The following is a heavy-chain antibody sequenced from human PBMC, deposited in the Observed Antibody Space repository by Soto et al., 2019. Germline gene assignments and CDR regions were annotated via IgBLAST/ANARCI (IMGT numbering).Heavy chain of an antibody. D-gene: IGHD3-10*01. CDR2: IYYSGST. Sequence: PSETLSLTCTVSGGSISSGDYYWSWIRQPPGKGLEWIGYIYYSGSTYYNPSLKSRVTISVDTSKNQFSLKLSSVTAADTAVYYCASHITMVRGVITPDDAFDIWGQGTMVTVSS. CDR1: GGSISSGDYY. J-gene: IGHJ3*02. V-gene: IGHV4-30-4*01. CDR3: ASHITMVRGVITPDDAFDI.